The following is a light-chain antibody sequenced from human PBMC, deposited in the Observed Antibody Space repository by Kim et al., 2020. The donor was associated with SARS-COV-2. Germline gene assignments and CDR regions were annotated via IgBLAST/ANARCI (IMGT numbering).Light chain of an antibody. CDR3: QVWDSSSDPLYV. Sequence: PGKTARITCGGNNIGSKSVLWYQQKPGQAPVLVIYYDSDRPSGIPERFSGSNSGNTATLTISRVEAGDEADYYCQVWDSSSDPLYVFGTGTKVTVL. CDR2: YDS. V-gene: IGLV3-21*04. CDR1: NIGSKS. J-gene: IGLJ1*01.